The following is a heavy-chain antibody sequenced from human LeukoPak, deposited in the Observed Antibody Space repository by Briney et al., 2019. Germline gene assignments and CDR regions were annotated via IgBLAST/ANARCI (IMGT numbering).Heavy chain of an antibody. CDR2: IIPVLNIT. CDR3: ARDQGLTAPPPYGLDV. J-gene: IGHJ6*02. Sequence: ASVQVSCKTSGGTFSTSAITWVRQAPGQGLEWMGRIIPVLNITTYAQRFQGRVTITAETSTSTVYMELSSLRSEETAVYYCARDQGLTAPPPYGLDVWGQGTTVIVSS. CDR1: GGTFSTSA. V-gene: IGHV1-69*04. D-gene: IGHD5-18*01.